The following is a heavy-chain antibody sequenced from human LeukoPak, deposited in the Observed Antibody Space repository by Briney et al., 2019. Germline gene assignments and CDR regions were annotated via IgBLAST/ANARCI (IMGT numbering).Heavy chain of an antibody. Sequence: GGSLRLSCAASGFTVSSNYMSWVRQAPGKGLEWVSVIYSGGSTYYADSVKGRFTISRDNSKNTLYLQMNSLRAEDTAVYYCAREAAGTSGGYWGQGTLVTVSS. V-gene: IGHV3-66*01. CDR1: GFTVSSNY. J-gene: IGHJ4*02. D-gene: IGHD6-13*01. CDR2: IYSGGST. CDR3: AREAAGTSGGY.